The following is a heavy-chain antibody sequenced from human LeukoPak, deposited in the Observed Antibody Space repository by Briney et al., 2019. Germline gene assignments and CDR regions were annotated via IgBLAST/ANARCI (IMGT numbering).Heavy chain of an antibody. Sequence: GASVKVSCKASGYTFTGYYMHWVRQAPGQGLEWMGWINPNSGGTNYAQKFQGRVTMTRDTSISTAYMELSRLRSDDTAVYYCARDDRAYYYDSSTGAFDIWGQGTMVTVSS. CDR2: INPNSGGT. D-gene: IGHD3-22*01. J-gene: IGHJ3*02. CDR1: GYTFTGYY. CDR3: ARDDRAYYYDSSTGAFDI. V-gene: IGHV1-2*02.